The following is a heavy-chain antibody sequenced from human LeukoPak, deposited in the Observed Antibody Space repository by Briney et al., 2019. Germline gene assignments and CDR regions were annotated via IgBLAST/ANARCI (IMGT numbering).Heavy chain of an antibody. Sequence: GGSLRLSCAASGFTFSSYAMNWVRQAPGKGLEWVPAISGSGGNTYYPDSVKGRFTISRDNSKNTLYLQMDSLRAEDTAVYYCAKPGYCSGGSCSNWFDPWGQGTLVTVSS. CDR3: AKPGYCSGGSCSNWFDP. CDR2: ISGSGGNT. J-gene: IGHJ5*02. CDR1: GFTFSSYA. V-gene: IGHV3-23*01. D-gene: IGHD2-15*01.